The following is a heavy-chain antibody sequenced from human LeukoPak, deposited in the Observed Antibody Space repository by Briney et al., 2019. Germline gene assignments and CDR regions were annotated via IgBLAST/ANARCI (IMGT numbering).Heavy chain of an antibody. CDR2: IYSGGST. CDR1: GFTVSSNY. V-gene: IGHV3-53*01. CDR3: ARSPMVRGVEY. D-gene: IGHD3-10*01. J-gene: IGHJ4*02. Sequence: PGGSLRLSCAPSGFTVSSNYMSWVRQAPGKGLEWVSVIYSGGSTYYADSVKGRFTISRDNSKNTLYLQMNSLRAEDTAVYYCARSPMVRGVEYWGQGTLVTVSS.